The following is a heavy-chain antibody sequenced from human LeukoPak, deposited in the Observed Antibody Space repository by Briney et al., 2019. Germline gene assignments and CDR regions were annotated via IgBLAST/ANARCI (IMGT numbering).Heavy chain of an antibody. V-gene: IGHV3-74*01. CDR1: GFTFSPFW. CDR2: INHDGSDA. D-gene: IGHD2-21*01. Sequence: GGSLRLSCGPSGFTFSPFWMHWVRQSPGKGLIWVPRINHDGSDAIYADSVKGRFAISRDNAKNTLYLQMNSLRADDTAVYYCARGGYSHAFDIWGQGTTVTVSS. CDR3: ARGGYSHAFDI. J-gene: IGHJ3*02.